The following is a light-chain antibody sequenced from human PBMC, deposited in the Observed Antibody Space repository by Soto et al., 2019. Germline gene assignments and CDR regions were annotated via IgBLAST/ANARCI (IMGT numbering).Light chain of an antibody. CDR2: GAS. CDR3: QQYNKWPWT. Sequence: EIVRTQSPATLSVSPGERATLSCRASQSVSSNLAWYQQKPGQSPRLLIYGASTRATGVPARFSGSGSGTDFTLTISSLQSEDFAFYYCQQYNKWPWTFGQGTKVDIK. J-gene: IGKJ1*01. CDR1: QSVSSN. V-gene: IGKV3-15*01.